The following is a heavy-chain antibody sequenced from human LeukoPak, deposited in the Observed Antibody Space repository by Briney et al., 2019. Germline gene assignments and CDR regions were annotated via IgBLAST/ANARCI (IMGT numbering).Heavy chain of an antibody. J-gene: IGHJ2*01. V-gene: IGHV3-48*03. CDR2: ISSSGSAL. D-gene: IGHD2-21*01. Sequence: GGSLRLSCAASGFTVSSYEMNWVRQAPGKGLEWVSYISSSGSALYCADSVKGRFTISRDNAKNSLFLQMNSLRAEDTAVYYCARALYRQHIVVVNAKNYWYFDLWGRGTLVTVSS. CDR3: ARALYRQHIVVVNAKNYWYFDL. CDR1: GFTVSSYE.